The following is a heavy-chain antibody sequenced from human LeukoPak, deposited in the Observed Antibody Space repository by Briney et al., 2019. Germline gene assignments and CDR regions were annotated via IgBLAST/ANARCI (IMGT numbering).Heavy chain of an antibody. CDR3: ARTGIAAAGTGDRVDY. J-gene: IGHJ4*02. CDR1: GGSISSSSYY. D-gene: IGHD6-13*01. V-gene: IGHV4-39*07. CDR2: IYYSGST. Sequence: SETLSLTCTVSGGSISSSSYYWGWIRQPPGKGLEWIGSIYYSGSTYYNPSLESRVTISVDTSKNQFSLQLNSVTPEDTAVYYCARTGIAAAGTGDRVDYWGQGTLVTVSS.